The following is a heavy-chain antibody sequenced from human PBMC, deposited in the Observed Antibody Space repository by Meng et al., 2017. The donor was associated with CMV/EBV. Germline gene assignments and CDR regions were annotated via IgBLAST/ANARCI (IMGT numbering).Heavy chain of an antibody. J-gene: IGHJ6*02. D-gene: IGHD5/OR15-5a*01. CDR3: AACLKVGFYGLDV. CDR1: GGTFSRYA. Sequence: SVKVSCKAAGGTFSRYAIGWVRQAPGQGLEWMGGNIPLFGAANYPQRFQGRVTMTTDESTSTAQMELSSLTSDDTAVYYCAACLKVGFYGLDVWGQGTTVTVSS. CDR2: NIPLFGAA. V-gene: IGHV1-69*05.